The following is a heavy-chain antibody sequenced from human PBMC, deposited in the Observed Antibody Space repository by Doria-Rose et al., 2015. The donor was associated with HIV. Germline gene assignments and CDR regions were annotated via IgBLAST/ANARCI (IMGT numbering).Heavy chain of an antibody. CDR1: GYTFTNCD. J-gene: IGHJ4*02. Sequence: QVQLVQSGTEVKKPGASVKVSCKASGYTFTNCDVTWVRQATGHGLEWMGWMNPNSTNTGYAQKFQGRVTMTRDTPISTAYMELSSLTSEDTAVYYCARGGTRWPFDYWGQGTLVTVSS. CDR2: MNPNSTNT. V-gene: IGHV1-8*02. D-gene: IGHD4-17*01. CDR3: ARGGTRWPFDY.